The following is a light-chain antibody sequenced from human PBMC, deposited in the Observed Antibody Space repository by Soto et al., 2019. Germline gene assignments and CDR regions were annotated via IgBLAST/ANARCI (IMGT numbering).Light chain of an antibody. J-gene: IGLJ1*01. Sequence: QSVLTQPPSVSAAPGQRVTISCSGSSSNIGGNSVSWYQQLPGTAHKLLIYDDDKRPSGIPDRFSGSKSGTSATLGITGFQTGDEADNYCGSWDSSLSAYVFGTATTVTVL. CDR2: DDD. CDR3: GSWDSSLSAYV. V-gene: IGLV1-51*01. CDR1: SSNIGGNS.